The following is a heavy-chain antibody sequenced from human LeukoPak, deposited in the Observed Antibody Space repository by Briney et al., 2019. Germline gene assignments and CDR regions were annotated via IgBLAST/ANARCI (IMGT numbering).Heavy chain of an antibody. J-gene: IGHJ4*02. D-gene: IGHD6-19*01. CDR1: GFTFSSYG. CDR2: ISYDGSNK. CDR3: AKVWAVAGIDH. Sequence: GGSLRLSCAASGFTFSSYGMHWVRQAPGKGLEWVAVISYDGSNKYYADSVKGRFTISRDNSKNTLYLQMNSLRAEDTAVYYCAKVWAVAGIDHWGQGTLVTVSS. V-gene: IGHV3-30*18.